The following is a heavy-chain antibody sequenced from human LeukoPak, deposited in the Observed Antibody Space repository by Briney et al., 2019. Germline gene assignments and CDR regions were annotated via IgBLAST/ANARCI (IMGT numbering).Heavy chain of an antibody. Sequence: ASVKVSCKASGYTFTSYAMHWVRQAPGQRLEWMGWINAGNGNTKYSQKFQGRVTITRDTSASTAYMELSSLRSEDTAVYYCARDRGDYYGSGSYTHPFDPWGQGTLVTVSS. J-gene: IGHJ5*02. D-gene: IGHD3-10*01. CDR1: GYTFTSYA. CDR3: ARDRGDYYGSGSYTHPFDP. V-gene: IGHV1-3*01. CDR2: INAGNGNT.